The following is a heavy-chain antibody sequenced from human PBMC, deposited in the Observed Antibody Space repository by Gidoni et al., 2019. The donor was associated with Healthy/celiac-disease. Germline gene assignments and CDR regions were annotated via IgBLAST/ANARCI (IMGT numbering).Heavy chain of an antibody. CDR2: IMGSGGST. D-gene: IGHD3-10*01. J-gene: IGHJ4*02. CDR1: GFPFSIYA. V-gene: IGHV3-23*01. CDR3: AKDRVSSWLADY. Sequence: EVQLLESGGGLVQPGGYLRPSCAASGFPFSIYAMSWVRQAPGKGLEWFSAIMGSGGSTYYAASVKGRFTISRDNSKNTLYLQMNSLRAEDTAVYYCAKDRVSSWLADYWGQGTLVTVSS.